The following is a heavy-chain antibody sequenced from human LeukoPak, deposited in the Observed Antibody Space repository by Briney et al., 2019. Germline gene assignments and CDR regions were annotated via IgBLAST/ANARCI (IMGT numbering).Heavy chain of an antibody. CDR1: GFTFSSYA. J-gene: IGHJ4*02. CDR2: ISGSGGST. D-gene: IGHD5-18*01. CDR3: AKELAAMVTGIFDY. V-gene: IGHV3-23*01. Sequence: VGSLRLSCAASGFTFSSYAMSCVRQAPGKGLEWVSAISGSGGSTYYADSVKGRFTISRDNSKNTLYLQMNSLRAEDTVVYYCAKELAAMVTGIFDYWGQGTLVTVSS.